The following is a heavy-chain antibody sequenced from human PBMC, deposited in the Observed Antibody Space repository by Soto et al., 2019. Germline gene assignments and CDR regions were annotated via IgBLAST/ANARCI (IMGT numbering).Heavy chain of an antibody. CDR1: GDSVSSISAA. CDR3: ARGSYYSGWV. Sequence: PSQTLSLTCAISGDSVSSISAAWNWIRHSPSRGLEWLGRTYYRSKWFNDYAVSVKSRITINPDTSKNQFSLQLNSVTPEDTAVYYCARGSYYSGWVWGQGXLVTVSS. CDR2: TYYRSKWFN. J-gene: IGHJ4*02. V-gene: IGHV6-1*01. D-gene: IGHD6-19*01.